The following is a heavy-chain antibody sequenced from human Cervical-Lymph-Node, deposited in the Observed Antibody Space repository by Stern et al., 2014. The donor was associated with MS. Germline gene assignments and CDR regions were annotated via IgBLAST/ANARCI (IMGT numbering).Heavy chain of an antibody. V-gene: IGHV5-51*01. Sequence: EVQLLESGAEVKKPGESLKISCKASRDSFTHYSIGWVRQMPGQGLEWMGIIFPGDSGTKYSPSFEGQVAFSVDRSTSTASLQWSSLKASDTAIYYCARHHGRSPTPFDSWGQGTRVTVSS. CDR3: ARHHGRSPTPFDS. D-gene: IGHD5-24*01. CDR1: RDSFTHYS. J-gene: IGHJ4*02. CDR2: IFPGDSGT.